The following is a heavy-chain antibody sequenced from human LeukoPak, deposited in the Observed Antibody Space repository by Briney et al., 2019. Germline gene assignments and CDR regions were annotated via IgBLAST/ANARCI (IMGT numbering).Heavy chain of an antibody. CDR2: IKSDGSST. Sequence: GGSLRLSCAASGFTFSSYWMRWVRQAPGKGLVWVSRIKSDGSSTSYADSVKGRFTISRDNAKNTLYLQMDSLRAEDTAVYYCARARYSSSWDWGQGTLVTVSS. CDR1: GFTFSSYW. V-gene: IGHV3-74*01. J-gene: IGHJ4*02. D-gene: IGHD6-13*01. CDR3: ARARYSSSWD.